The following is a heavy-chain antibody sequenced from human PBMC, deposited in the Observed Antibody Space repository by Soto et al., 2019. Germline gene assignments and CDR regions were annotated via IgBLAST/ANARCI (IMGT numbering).Heavy chain of an antibody. Sequence: QVQLVQSGAEVKKPGSSVKVSCKASGGTFSSYAISWVRQAPGQGLEWMGGIIPIFGTANYAQKVQGRVTXTXDXXTSTASMELSSLRSEDTAVYYCASWSTGPTSAFDIWGQGTMVTVSS. D-gene: IGHD1-1*01. CDR2: IIPIFGTA. V-gene: IGHV1-69*05. CDR1: GGTFSSYA. J-gene: IGHJ3*02. CDR3: ASWSTGPTSAFDI.